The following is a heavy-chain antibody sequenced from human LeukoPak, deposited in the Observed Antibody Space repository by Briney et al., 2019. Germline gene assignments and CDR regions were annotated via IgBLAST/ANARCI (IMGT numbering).Heavy chain of an antibody. CDR1: GGSISSSSSY. CDR2: TYYSGSS. J-gene: IGHJ4*02. Sequence: PSETLSLTCSVSGGSISSSSSYWGWIRQPPGKGLEGIGSTYYSGSSFDNPALKSRVTISVDTSKDQFSLKLSSVTAADTAVYYCARHRSGWLQSSFDYWGQGTLVTVSS. V-gene: IGHV4-39*01. D-gene: IGHD5-24*01. CDR3: ARHRSGWLQSSFDY.